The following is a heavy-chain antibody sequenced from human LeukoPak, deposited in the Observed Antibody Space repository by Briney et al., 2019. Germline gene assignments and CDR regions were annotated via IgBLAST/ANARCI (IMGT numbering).Heavy chain of an antibody. V-gene: IGHV3-49*05. CDR2: IRNKAYGGTT. D-gene: IGHD6-13*01. CDR1: GFTFGDYA. J-gene: IGHJ4*02. CDR3: TRDSRIAAVYYFDH. Sequence: KPGRSLRLSCTASGFTFGDYAMSWFRQAPGKGLEWVGFIRNKAYGGTTQYAASVKGRFTISRDDSKSIAYLQMNSLKTEDTAVYYCTRDSRIAAVYYFDHWGQGTLVTVSS.